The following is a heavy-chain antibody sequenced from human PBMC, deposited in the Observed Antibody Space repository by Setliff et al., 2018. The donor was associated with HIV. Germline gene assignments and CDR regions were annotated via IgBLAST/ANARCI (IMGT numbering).Heavy chain of an antibody. Sequence: PSETLSLTCTVSGGSIGNFYCSWIRQYPGKGLEWLGYIYTSGSTNYNPSLKSRVTISVDTSKNQFSLKVTSVTAADTAVYYCARASHMTPGNLLHSTGPYYSYYMDVWGRGTTVTVSS. CDR2: IYTSGST. D-gene: IGHD4-4*01. V-gene: IGHV4-4*08. CDR1: GGSIGNFY. J-gene: IGHJ6*03. CDR3: ARASHMTPGNLLHSTGPYYSYYMDV.